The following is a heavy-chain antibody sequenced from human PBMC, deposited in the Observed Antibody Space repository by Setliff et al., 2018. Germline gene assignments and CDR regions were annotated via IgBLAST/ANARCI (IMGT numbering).Heavy chain of an antibody. V-gene: IGHV1-18*01. Sequence: ASVKVSCKTSGYTFTNYGITWVRQAPGQGLEWMGWISGYTGNTNYAHKLQGRVTLTTDTSTGTAYMELRSLRSDDTAVYYCSRLVRYCTVTSCQRASGGEHWGQGTLVTVSS. CDR1: GYTFTNYG. CDR3: SRLVRYCTVTSCQRASGGEH. J-gene: IGHJ1*01. CDR2: ISGYTGNT. D-gene: IGHD2-8*02.